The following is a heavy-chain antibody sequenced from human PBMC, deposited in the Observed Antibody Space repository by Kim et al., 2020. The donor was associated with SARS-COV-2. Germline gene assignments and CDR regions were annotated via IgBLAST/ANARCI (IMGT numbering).Heavy chain of an antibody. J-gene: IGHJ3*02. V-gene: IGHV4-59*01. D-gene: IGHD6-25*01. Sequence: SETLSLTCTVSGGSSSSYHWSWIRQPPGKGPEWIGYIYYSGSTKYNPSLKSRVTISVDTSKNQFSLKLNSVTAADTAVYFCARDWSGGYGTFDIWGQGTMVTVSS. CDR1: GGSSSSYH. CDR3: ARDWSGGYGTFDI. CDR2: IYYSGST.